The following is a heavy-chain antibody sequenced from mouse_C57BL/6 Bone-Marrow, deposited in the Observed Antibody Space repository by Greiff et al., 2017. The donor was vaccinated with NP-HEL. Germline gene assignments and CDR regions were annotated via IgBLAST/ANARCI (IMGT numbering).Heavy chain of an antibody. J-gene: IGHJ4*01. CDR1: GYTFTDSY. Sequence: QVQLQQSGAELVRPGASVKLSCKASGYTFTDSYMNWVKQRPGQGLEWIANIYPGNGGTYYNEKFKGKATLTADKSSSTAYMQLSSLTSEDSAVYFCAKDGRGCLLRYAMDYWGQGTSVTVSS. D-gene: IGHD1-1*01. CDR3: AKDGRGCLLRYAMDY. V-gene: IGHV1-76*01. CDR2: IYPGNGGT.